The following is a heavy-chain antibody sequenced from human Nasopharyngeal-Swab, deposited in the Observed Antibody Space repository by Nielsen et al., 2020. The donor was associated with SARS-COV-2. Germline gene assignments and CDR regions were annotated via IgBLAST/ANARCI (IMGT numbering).Heavy chain of an antibody. CDR3: TRDGLNCYYDSSGYPLRDGMYV. Sequence: GESLKISCAASQFNLTKYNMHWVRQAPGKGLEWVSYITSSSSNIYYADSVKGRFAIYRDNAENALYLQMNSRRDEDTAVYYCTRDGLNCYYDSSGYPLRDGMYVWGQGTTVTVSS. V-gene: IGHV3-48*02. J-gene: IGHJ6*02. D-gene: IGHD3-22*01. CDR2: ITSSSSNI. CDR1: QFNLTKYN.